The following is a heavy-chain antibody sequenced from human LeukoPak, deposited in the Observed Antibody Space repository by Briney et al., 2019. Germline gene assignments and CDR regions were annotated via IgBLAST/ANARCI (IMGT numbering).Heavy chain of an antibody. CDR1: GFTFSSYS. D-gene: IGHD1-26*01. J-gene: IGHJ3*02. CDR3: ARGGSYLSAFDI. Sequence: GGSLRLSCAASGFTFSSYSMIWVRQAPGKGLEWVSYISSSGSTIYYADSVKGRFTISRDNAKNSLYLQMNSLRAEDTAVYYCARGGSYLSAFDIWGQGTMVTVSS. CDR2: ISSSGSTI. V-gene: IGHV3-48*04.